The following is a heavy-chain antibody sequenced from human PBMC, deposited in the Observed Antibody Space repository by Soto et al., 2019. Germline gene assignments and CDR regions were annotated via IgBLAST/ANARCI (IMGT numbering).Heavy chain of an antibody. CDR2: IIPIFGTA. CDR3: ARAPTYGDYYYCGMDV. CDR1: GGTFSSYA. D-gene: IGHD4-17*01. Sequence: GASVKVSCKASGGTFSSYAISWVRQAPGQGLEWMGGIIPIFGTANYAQKFQGRVTITADESTSTAYMELSSLRSEDTAVYYCARAPTYGDYYYCGMDVWGQGTTVTVSS. J-gene: IGHJ6*02. V-gene: IGHV1-69*13.